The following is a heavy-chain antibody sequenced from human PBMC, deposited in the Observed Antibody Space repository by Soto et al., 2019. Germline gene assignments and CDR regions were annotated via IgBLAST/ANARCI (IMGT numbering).Heavy chain of an antibody. CDR3: ATGAPPRAFFDY. D-gene: IGHD1-26*01. V-gene: IGHV1-69*13. Sequence: ASLKVSCKASGGTFSSYAISWVRQAPGQGLEWMGGIIPIFGTANYAQKFQGRVTITADESTSTAYMELSSLRSEDTAVYYCATGAPPRAFFDYWGQGTLVTVSS. CDR1: GGTFSSYA. CDR2: IIPIFGTA. J-gene: IGHJ4*02.